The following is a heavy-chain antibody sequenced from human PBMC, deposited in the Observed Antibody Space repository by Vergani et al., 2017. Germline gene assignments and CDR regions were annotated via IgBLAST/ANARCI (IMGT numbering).Heavy chain of an antibody. CDR2: MNGDGNTI. J-gene: IGHJ5*02. CDR1: GFTFNESW. CDR3: ARAREFRFGVVWENWFDP. V-gene: IGHV3-74*01. D-gene: IGHD3-3*01. Sequence: EVELVESGGGLVQPGGSLRLSCAASGFTFNESWMHWARQVPGKGLVWVSGMNGDGNTISYADSVTGRFTISRDNAKNTLFLQMNSLRAEDTAVYYCARAREFRFGVVWENWFDPWGQGTLVTVSS.